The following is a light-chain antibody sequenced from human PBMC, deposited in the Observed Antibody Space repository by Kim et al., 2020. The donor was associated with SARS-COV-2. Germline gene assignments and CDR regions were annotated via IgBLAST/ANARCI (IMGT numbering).Light chain of an antibody. Sequence: QPASSSCRSTQSLEHSAGNTFLNWFHQRPGQSPRRLIYKVFNRDSGVPDRCSGSGSGTDFTLRISRVEAEDVGVYYCMQGTHWPYTFGQGTKLEI. J-gene: IGKJ2*01. CDR3: MQGTHWPYT. CDR2: KVF. V-gene: IGKV2-30*02. CDR1: QSLEHSAGNTF.